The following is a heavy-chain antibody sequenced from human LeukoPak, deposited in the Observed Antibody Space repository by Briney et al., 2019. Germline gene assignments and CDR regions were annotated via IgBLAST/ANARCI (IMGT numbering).Heavy chain of an antibody. CDR3: ARAHYCGDDCYHYFDS. J-gene: IGHJ4*02. Sequence: VASVKVSCKTSGYTFTSHYMHWVRQAPGQGLELMAWINPNSGVTNYAQKFQGRVTMTRYTSISTVYMYLTSLTSDDTAVYHCARAHYCGDDCYHYFDSWGQGTLVTVSS. V-gene: IGHV1-2*02. D-gene: IGHD2-21*02. CDR1: GYTFTSHY. CDR2: INPNSGVT.